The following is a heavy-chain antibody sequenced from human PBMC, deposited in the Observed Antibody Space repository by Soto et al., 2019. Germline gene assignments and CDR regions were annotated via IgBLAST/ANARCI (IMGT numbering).Heavy chain of an antibody. CDR3: ARDPRIAVAASMRGDNWFDP. V-gene: IGHV1-18*01. CDR1: GYTFTSDG. CDR2: ISAYNGNT. D-gene: IGHD6-19*01. J-gene: IGHJ5*02. Sequence: GASVKVSCKASGYTFTSDGISWLRQAPGQGLEWMGWISAYNGNTNYAQKLQGRVTMTTDTSTSTAYMELRSLRSDDTAVYYCARDPRIAVAASMRGDNWFDPWGQGTLVTVSS.